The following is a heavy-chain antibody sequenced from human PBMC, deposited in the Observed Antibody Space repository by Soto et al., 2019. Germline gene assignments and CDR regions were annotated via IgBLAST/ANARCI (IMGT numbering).Heavy chain of an antibody. D-gene: IGHD3-3*01. CDR1: GDSFSAHA. CDR2: IIPIFGTR. CDR3: PRDSGYDFWSGSFRVHYFDY. Sequence: QVPLVQSGAEVKKPGSSVKVSCKASGDSFSAHAVSWVRQAPGQGLEWMGAIIPIFGTRHYAQKFQGRVTITADESTSTAYMELSSLRSEDTAIYYCPRDSGYDFWSGSFRVHYFDYWGQGTLVNVSS. V-gene: IGHV1-69*01. J-gene: IGHJ4*02.